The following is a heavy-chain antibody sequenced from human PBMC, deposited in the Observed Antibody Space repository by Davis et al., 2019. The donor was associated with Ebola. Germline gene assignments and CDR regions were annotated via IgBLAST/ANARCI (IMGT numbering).Heavy chain of an antibody. CDR3: ARVRGATVTTAYNWFDP. J-gene: IGHJ5*02. CDR2: INAGNGNT. Sequence: ASVKVTCKASGYTFTSYAMHSLRQARGQRLEWMGWINAGNGNTKYSQKFQGRVTITRDTSASTAYMELSSLRSEDTAVYYCARVRGATVTTAYNWFDPWGQGTLVTVSS. D-gene: IGHD4-17*01. CDR1: GYTFTSYA. V-gene: IGHV1-3*01.